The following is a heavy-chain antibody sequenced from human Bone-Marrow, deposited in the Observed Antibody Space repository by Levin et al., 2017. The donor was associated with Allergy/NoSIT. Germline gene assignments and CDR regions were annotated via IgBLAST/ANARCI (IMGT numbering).Heavy chain of an antibody. CDR3: ARVHSGTYCLFDS. D-gene: IGHD3-10*01. CDR1: GYSFTGNW. CDR2: IYPRDYET. Sequence: GESLKISCKASGYSFTGNWIGWVRLMPGRGLEWMGIIYPRDYETRYSPSFQAQVTISADKSISTAYLEWHSLKAADSAMYYCARVHSGTYCLFDSWGQGTLVSVSS. V-gene: IGHV5-51*01. J-gene: IGHJ4*02.